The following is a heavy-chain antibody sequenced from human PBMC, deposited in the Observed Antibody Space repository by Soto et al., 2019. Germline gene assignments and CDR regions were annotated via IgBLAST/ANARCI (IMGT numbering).Heavy chain of an antibody. CDR3: ARDRGNNWNDDFYYGMDV. V-gene: IGHV1-18*01. Sequence: GASLKVSCKASVYTFTSYGISWVRQAPGQGLEWMGWISAYNGNTNYAQKLQGRVTMTTDTSTSTAYMELRSLRSDDTAVYYCARDRGNNWNDDFYYGMDVWGQGTTVTSP. D-gene: IGHD1-20*01. CDR2: ISAYNGNT. J-gene: IGHJ6*02. CDR1: VYTFTSYG.